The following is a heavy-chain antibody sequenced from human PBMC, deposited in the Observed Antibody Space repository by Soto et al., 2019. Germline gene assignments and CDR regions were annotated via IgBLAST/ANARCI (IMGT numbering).Heavy chain of an antibody. CDR3: AKVGNGNFPYMDV. Sequence: GGSLRLSCAASGFTFSSYDMSWVRQAPGKGLEWVSFISRSGGGTYYADSVKGRSTISRDKSKNTLYLQMSSLRADDTAVYYCAKVGNGNFPYMDVWGKGTTVTVPQ. J-gene: IGHJ6*04. V-gene: IGHV3-23*01. CDR2: ISRSGGGT. D-gene: IGHD1-7*01. CDR1: GFTFSSYD.